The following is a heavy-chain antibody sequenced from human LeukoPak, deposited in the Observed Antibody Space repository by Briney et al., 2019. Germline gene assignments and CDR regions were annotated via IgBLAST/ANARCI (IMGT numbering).Heavy chain of an antibody. D-gene: IGHD6-6*01. V-gene: IGHV1-69*05. CDR1: GGTFSSYG. J-gene: IGHJ6*03. CDR3: ARGPFSSSSSGPYYYYYMDV. Sequence: GASVKVSCKASGGTFSSYGISWVRQAPGQGLEWMGGIIPIFGTPNYAQKFQGRVTITTDESTSTAYMELSSLRSEDTAVYYCARGPFSSSSSGPYYYYYMDVWGKGTTVTVSS. CDR2: IIPIFGTP.